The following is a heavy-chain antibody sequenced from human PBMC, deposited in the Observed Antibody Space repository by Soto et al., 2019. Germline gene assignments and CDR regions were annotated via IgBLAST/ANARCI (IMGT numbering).Heavy chain of an antibody. D-gene: IGHD3-3*01. CDR3: APMIFGPNVYYFDY. CDR1: GFSLTTNKMS. CDR2: IDWDDDK. V-gene: IGHV2-70*17. J-gene: IGHJ4*02. Sequence: SGPTLVNPTQTLTLTCTFSGFSLTTNKMSVSWIRQPPGKALEWLARIDWDDDKFYNTSLKTRLTISKDTSKNQVLLTMTDMDPLDTATYYCAPMIFGPNVYYFDYWGRGTLVAVSS.